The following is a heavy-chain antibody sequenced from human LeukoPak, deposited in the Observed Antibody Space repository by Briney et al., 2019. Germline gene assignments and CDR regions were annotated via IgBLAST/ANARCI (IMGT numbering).Heavy chain of an antibody. CDR3: ARGRYCSADICSGGDAFDI. Sequence: SGTLSLTCTVSGGSINNYYWSWIRQPAGKGLEWIGRIYTRGSTSYNPSLKSRLTLSVDTSKNHFSLQLSSVTAADTAVYYCARGRYCSADICSGGDAFDIWGQGTMVSVSS. J-gene: IGHJ3*02. V-gene: IGHV4-4*07. CDR2: IYTRGST. D-gene: IGHD2-15*01. CDR1: GGSINNYY.